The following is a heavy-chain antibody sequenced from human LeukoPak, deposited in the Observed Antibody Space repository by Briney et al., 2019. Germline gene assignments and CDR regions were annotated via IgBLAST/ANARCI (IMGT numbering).Heavy chain of an antibody. CDR2: ISGSGGST. Sequence: PGGSLRLSCAASGFTFSSYAMSWVRQAPGKGLEWVSAISGSGGSTYYADSVKGRFTISRDNSKNTLYLQMNSLRAEDTAVHYCATATVTTFNYYGMDVWGQGTTVTVSS. D-gene: IGHD4-17*01. V-gene: IGHV3-23*01. CDR3: ATATVTTFNYYGMDV. CDR1: GFTFSSYA. J-gene: IGHJ6*02.